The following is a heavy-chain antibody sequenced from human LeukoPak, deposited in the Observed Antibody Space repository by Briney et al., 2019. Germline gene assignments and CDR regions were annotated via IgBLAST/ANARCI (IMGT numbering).Heavy chain of an antibody. J-gene: IGHJ3*02. Sequence: SVKVSCKASGGTFSSYAISWVRQAPGQGLEWMGGIIPIFGTANYAQKFQGRVTITTDESTSTAYMEQSSLRSEDTAVYYCAREDRTIDAFDIWGQGTMVTVSS. V-gene: IGHV1-69*05. D-gene: IGHD3-9*01. CDR1: GGTFSSYA. CDR3: AREDRTIDAFDI. CDR2: IIPIFGTA.